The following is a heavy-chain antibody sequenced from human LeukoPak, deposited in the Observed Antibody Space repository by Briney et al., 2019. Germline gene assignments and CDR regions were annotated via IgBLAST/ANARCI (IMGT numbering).Heavy chain of an antibody. J-gene: IGHJ4*02. D-gene: IGHD1-20*01. CDR2: ISAYNGNT. Sequence: ASVKVSSKASGGTFSMYATSWVRQAPGQGLEWMGWISAYNGNTNYAQKLQGRVTMTTDTSTSTAYMELRSLRSDDTAVYYCARDGRYNLNYADYWGQGTLVTVSS. CDR3: ARDGRYNLNYADY. V-gene: IGHV1-18*01. CDR1: GGTFSMYA.